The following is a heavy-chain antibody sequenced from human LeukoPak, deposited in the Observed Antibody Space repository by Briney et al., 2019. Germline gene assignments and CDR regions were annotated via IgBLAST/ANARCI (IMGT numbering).Heavy chain of an antibody. CDR3: GRGGQVVPGAHKVGRGTYYRGMDL. CDR2: INPSGGDT. Sequence: GASVKVSCKASGYTLNNYFIHWVRQAPGHGLEWMGIINPSGGDTSYAQSFQGRVTVTRDTSTSTVHMDLSSLRSEDTAVYYWGRGGQVVPGAHKVGRGTYYRGMDLWGQGTTVTVFS. V-gene: IGHV1-46*02. J-gene: IGHJ6*02. D-gene: IGHD2-2*01. CDR1: GYTLNNYF.